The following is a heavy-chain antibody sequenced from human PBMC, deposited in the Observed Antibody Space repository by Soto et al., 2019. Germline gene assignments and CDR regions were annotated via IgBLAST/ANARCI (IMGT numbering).Heavy chain of an antibody. V-gene: IGHV4-39*01. J-gene: IGHJ5*02. CDR3: ARPRVAGIYPPARTRFDP. CDR1: VAPISSNYY. D-gene: IGHD6-19*01. Sequence: SETLPLTSNVSVAPISSNYYWCWIRQTPGKGLEWIGVISYSGSTYYNPYLKSRVTISVDTSKNQFSLKLSSVTAADTAVSYCARPRVAGIYPPARTRFDPWAQGTLVPVYS. CDR2: ISYSGST.